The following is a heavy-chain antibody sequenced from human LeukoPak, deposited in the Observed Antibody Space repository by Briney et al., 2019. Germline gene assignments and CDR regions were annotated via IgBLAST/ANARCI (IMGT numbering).Heavy chain of an antibody. D-gene: IGHD3-10*01. CDR3: VRRGDY. CDR1: GFSFSSYS. CDR2: ISWNSIYI. J-gene: IGHJ4*02. Sequence: PGESLRLSCAASGFSFSSYSMNWVRQAPGKGLEWVSSISWNSIYIYNADSVKGRFTNTRDNAKNLLYLQMNSLRAEDTAVYYCVRRGDYWGQGTLVTVSS. V-gene: IGHV3-21*01.